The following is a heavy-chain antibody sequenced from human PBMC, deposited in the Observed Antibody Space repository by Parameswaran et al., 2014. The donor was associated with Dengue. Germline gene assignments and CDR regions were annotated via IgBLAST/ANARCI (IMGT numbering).Heavy chain of an antibody. D-gene: IGHD3-3*01. J-gene: IGHJ6*02. V-gene: IGHV4-39*01. CDR2: IYYSGST. CDR3: ARPYSWSGYYLGYYYYGMDV. Sequence: VRQMPGKGLEWIGSIYYSGSTYYNPSLKSRVTISVDTSKNQFSLKLSSVTAADTAVYYCARPYSWSGYYLGYYYYGMDVWGQGTTVTVSS.